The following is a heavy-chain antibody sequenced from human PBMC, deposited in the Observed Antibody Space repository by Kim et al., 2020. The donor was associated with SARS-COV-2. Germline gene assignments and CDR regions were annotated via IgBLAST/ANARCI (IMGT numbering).Heavy chain of an antibody. CDR3: ARVVTSTGTRVFDI. Sequence: SQTLSLTCAISGDSVSSNSAAWNWVRQSPSRGLEWLGRTYYWSKWYNDYAISVKSRITINPDTSKNQFSLQLNSVTPEDTAVYYCARVVTSTGTRVFDIWGQGTMVTVSS. CDR2: TYYWSKWYN. V-gene: IGHV6-1*01. D-gene: IGHD1-1*01. CDR1: GDSVSSNSAA. J-gene: IGHJ3*02.